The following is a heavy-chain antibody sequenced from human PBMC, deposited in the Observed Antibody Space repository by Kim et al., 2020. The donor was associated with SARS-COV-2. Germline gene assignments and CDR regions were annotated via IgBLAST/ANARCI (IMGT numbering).Heavy chain of an antibody. Sequence: RFTIARENSKNTLYLQMNSLRAEDTAVYYCAKDHVRGVIKGDYYYYGMDVWGQGTTVTVSS. V-gene: IGHV3-33*06. J-gene: IGHJ6*02. D-gene: IGHD3-10*02. CDR3: AKDHVRGVIKGDYYYYGMDV.